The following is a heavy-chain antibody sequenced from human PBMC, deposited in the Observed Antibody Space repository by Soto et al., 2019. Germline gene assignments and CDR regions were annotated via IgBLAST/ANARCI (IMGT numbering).Heavy chain of an antibody. CDR2: ISGSGVST. J-gene: IGHJ5*02. CDR3: AKDRGSGSTSWYNGWFDP. V-gene: IGHV3-23*01. CDR1: GFTFSSYA. D-gene: IGHD2-2*02. Sequence: EMQLLESGGGLVQPGGSLRLSCAASGFTFSSYAMTWFRQAPGKGLEWVSGISGSGVSTYSADSVKGRFTLSRDNSKNTLYLQMNSLRAEYTAVYYCAKDRGSGSTSWYNGWFDPWGQGTLVTVSS.